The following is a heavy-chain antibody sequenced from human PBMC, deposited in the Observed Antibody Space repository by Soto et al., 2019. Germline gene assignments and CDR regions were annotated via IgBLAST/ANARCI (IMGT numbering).Heavy chain of an antibody. V-gene: IGHV3-21*01. CDR2: ISSSSSYI. D-gene: IGHD5-18*01. CDR1: GFTFSSYS. Sequence: GGSLRLSCAASGFTFSSYSMNWVRQAPGKGLEWVSSISSSSSYIYYADSVKGRFTISRDNAKNSLYLQMNSLRAEDTAVYYCARDRHPGYSYGYDPSSSVDVWGKGTTVTVSS. CDR3: ARDRHPGYSYGYDPSSSVDV. J-gene: IGHJ6*04.